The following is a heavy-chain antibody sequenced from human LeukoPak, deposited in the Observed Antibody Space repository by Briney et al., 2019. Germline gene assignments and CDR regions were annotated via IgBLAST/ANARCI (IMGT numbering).Heavy chain of an antibody. J-gene: IGHJ4*02. Sequence: SETLSLTRTVSGYSISSGYYWGWIRPPPGKGLEWIGSIYHSGSTYYNPSLKSRVTISLDTSKKQFSLTLISVTAADTAVYYCAVEGGQQLVRAHYWGQGTLVTVSS. V-gene: IGHV4-38-2*02. CDR3: AVEGGQQLVRAHY. CDR2: IYHSGST. CDR1: GYSISSGYY. D-gene: IGHD6-13*01.